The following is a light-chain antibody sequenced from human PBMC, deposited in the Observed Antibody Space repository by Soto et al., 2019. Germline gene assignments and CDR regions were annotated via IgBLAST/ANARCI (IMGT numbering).Light chain of an antibody. CDR2: LGS. J-gene: IGKJ1*01. Sequence: DIVMTQSPLSLPVTPGEPASISCRSSQSLLHSNGYNYLDWYLQKPGQSPQLLIYLGSNRASGVPDRFGGSGSGTDFTVKISRVEAEDVGVYYCMQAQQTPQTFGQGTKVEIK. CDR1: QSLLHSNGYNY. CDR3: MQAQQTPQT. V-gene: IGKV2-28*01.